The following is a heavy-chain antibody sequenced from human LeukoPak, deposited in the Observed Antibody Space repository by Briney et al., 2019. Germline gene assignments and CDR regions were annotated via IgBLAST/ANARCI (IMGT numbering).Heavy chain of an antibody. J-gene: IGHJ4*02. Sequence: SETLSLTCTVSGYSISSGYYWGWIRQPPGKGLEWIGSIYHSGSTYYNPSLKSRVIISIDTAKNQISLSLSSVTAADTAVYYCVRSDDFWSGYYGYWGQGTLVTVSS. CDR1: GYSISSGYY. CDR2: IYHSGST. D-gene: IGHD3-3*01. V-gene: IGHV4-38-2*02. CDR3: VRSDDFWSGYYGY.